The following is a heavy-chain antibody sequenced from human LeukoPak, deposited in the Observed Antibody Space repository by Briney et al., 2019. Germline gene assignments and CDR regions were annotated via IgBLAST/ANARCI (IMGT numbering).Heavy chain of an antibody. CDR3: AKDPSSYSYGGGPFDY. D-gene: IGHD5-18*01. CDR2: IRYDGSNK. Sequence: PGGSLRLSCAASGFTFSSYGMHWVRQAPGKWLEWVAFIRYDGSNKYYADSVKGRFTISRDNSKNTLYLQMNSLRAEDTAVYYCAKDPSSYSYGGGPFDYWGQGTLVTVSS. CDR1: GFTFSSYG. V-gene: IGHV3-30*02. J-gene: IGHJ4*02.